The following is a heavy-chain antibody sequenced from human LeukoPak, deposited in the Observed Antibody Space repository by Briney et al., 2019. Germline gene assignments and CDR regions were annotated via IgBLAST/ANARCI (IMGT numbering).Heavy chain of an antibody. V-gene: IGHV1-8*01. Sequence: GASVRVSCKASGYTFTSYDINWVRQATGQGLEWMGWMNPNSGNTGYAQKFQGRVTMTRNTSISTAYMELSSLRSEDTAVYYCARGLTTEYSSSSLDFDYWGQGTPVTVSS. CDR3: ARGLTTEYSSSSLDFDY. CDR2: MNPNSGNT. CDR1: GYTFTSYD. D-gene: IGHD6-6*01. J-gene: IGHJ4*02.